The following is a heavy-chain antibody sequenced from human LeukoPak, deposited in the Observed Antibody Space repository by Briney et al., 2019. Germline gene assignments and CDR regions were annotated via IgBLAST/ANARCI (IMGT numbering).Heavy chain of an antibody. J-gene: IGHJ4*02. D-gene: IGHD4-11*01. CDR1: GFNFKDYD. CDR3: ARSIIYSNYLLDF. V-gene: IGHV3-23*01. Sequence: GGSLRLSCAASGFNFKDYDMTWVPQAPGKGLEWVASISARGVSTNYADSVRGRFTISRDNSNRVVYLRMNSLRTEDTAVYYCARSIIYSNYLLDFWGQGTRVIVSS. CDR2: ISARGVST.